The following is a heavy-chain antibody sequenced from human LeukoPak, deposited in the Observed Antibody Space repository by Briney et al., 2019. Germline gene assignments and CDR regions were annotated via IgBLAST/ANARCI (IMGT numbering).Heavy chain of an antibody. V-gene: IGHV3-30*02. CDR3: AKGRMMATIMISFDY. CDR1: GFTFSNYG. Sequence: PGGSLRLSCAAPGFTFSNYGMHWVRQAPGKGLEWVAAIWYDGSNKYYADSVKGRFTISRDNSNNMLSLQMNSLKAEDTAVYYCAKGRMMATIMISFDYWGRGTLVTVSS. J-gene: IGHJ4*02. CDR2: IWYDGSNK. D-gene: IGHD5-24*01.